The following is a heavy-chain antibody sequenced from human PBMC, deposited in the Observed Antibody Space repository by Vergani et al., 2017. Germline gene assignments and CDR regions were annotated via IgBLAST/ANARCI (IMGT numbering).Heavy chain of an antibody. V-gene: IGHV3-9*02. J-gene: IGHJ5*02. Sequence: EVQLEESGGGLVLPGRSLRLSCVASGFTSAGYAMHWVRQAPGKGLEWVSVISWNRNSIGYADSVKGRFTIFRDNAKNSLYLEMNSLRAEDTAIYYCAKDLGTSSGGGWFDPWGQGTLVTVSS. CDR3: AKDLGTSSGGGWFDP. CDR1: GFTSAGYA. D-gene: IGHD6-6*01. CDR2: ISWNRNSI.